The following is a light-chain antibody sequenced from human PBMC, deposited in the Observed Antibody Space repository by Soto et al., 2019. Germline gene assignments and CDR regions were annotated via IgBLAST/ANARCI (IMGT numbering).Light chain of an antibody. Sequence: SLSASVGERDTITCRASQGISNYLAWYQQKPGKVPKLLIYAASTWQSGFPSRFSGSGSGTDFTLTISSLQPEDFATYYCQKCSSAPHTFGQGTKVDI. CDR3: QKCSSAPHT. V-gene: IGKV1-27*01. J-gene: IGKJ1*01. CDR2: AAS. CDR1: QGISNY.